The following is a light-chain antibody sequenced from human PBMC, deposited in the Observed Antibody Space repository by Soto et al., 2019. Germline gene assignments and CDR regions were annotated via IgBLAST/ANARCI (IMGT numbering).Light chain of an antibody. J-gene: IGKJ2*01. V-gene: IGKV3-20*01. CDR3: QRYGSSPLYA. Sequence: EIVLTQSPGTLSMSPGERATFSCRTSQTINTEFLAWYQQRPGLAPRLLIHGTSNRATGIPDRFSGSGSGTDFTPTISALEPEDFAVYYCQRYGSSPLYAFGQGTKLEI. CDR1: QTINTEF. CDR2: GTS.